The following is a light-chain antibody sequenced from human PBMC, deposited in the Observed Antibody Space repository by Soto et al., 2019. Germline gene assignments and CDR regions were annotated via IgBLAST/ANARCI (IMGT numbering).Light chain of an antibody. J-gene: IGKJ5*01. CDR2: DAS. CDR1: QTVTNDY. CDR3: QQYGFSPIS. V-gene: IGKV3-20*01. Sequence: EVVLTQSPDTLSLSPGERVTLSCRASQTVTNDYLAWYQQKDGQAPRLLIYDASTRATGVPDRFSGSGSGPEYTLTITRLEPEDFAVYSCQQYGFSPISFGQGTRLEIK.